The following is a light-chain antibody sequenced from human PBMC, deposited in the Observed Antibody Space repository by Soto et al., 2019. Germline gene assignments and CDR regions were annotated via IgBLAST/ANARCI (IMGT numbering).Light chain of an antibody. J-gene: IGKJ5*01. CDR3: QQRSNWV. CDR2: DAS. V-gene: IGKV3-11*01. CDR1: QSVSSY. Sequence: EIVLTQSPATLSLSPGERATLSCRASQSVSSYLAWYQQKPGQAPRLLIYDASNRATGIPARFSGSGSGTDFTLTISSLEPEDFAVYYCQQRSNWVFGQGTRL.